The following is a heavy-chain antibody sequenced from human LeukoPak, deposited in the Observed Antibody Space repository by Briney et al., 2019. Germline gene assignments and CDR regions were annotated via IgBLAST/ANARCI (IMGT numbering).Heavy chain of an antibody. J-gene: IGHJ6*02. CDR3: ARTGTDLYYYYGMDV. D-gene: IGHD1-1*01. CDR2: INAGNGNT. Sequence: ASVKVSCKASGYTFTSYATHWVRQAPGQRLEWTGWINAGNGNTKYSQKFQGRVTITRDTSASTAYMELSSLRSEDTAVYYCARTGTDLYYYYGMDVWGQGTTVTVSS. CDR1: GYTFTSYA. V-gene: IGHV1-3*01.